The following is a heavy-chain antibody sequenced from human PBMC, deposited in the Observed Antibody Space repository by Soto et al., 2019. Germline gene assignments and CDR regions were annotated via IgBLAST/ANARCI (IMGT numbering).Heavy chain of an antibody. D-gene: IGHD3-22*01. Sequence: TSETLSLTCTVSGGSISSGGYYWSWIRQHPGKGLEWIGYIYYSGSTYYNPSLKSRVTISVDTSKNQFSLKLSSVTAADTAVYYCARQCFLEWLFLGNYYDSSGYFDYWGQGTLVTVSS. CDR3: ARQCFLEWLFLGNYYDSSGYFDY. V-gene: IGHV4-31*03. J-gene: IGHJ4*02. CDR2: IYYSGST. CDR1: GGSISSGGYY.